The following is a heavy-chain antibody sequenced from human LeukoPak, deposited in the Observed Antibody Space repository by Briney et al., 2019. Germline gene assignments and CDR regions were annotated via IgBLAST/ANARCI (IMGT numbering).Heavy chain of an antibody. CDR1: GGSFSGYY. CDR2: INHSGST. CDR3: AVATD. J-gene: IGHJ4*02. Sequence: SSETLSLTCAVYGGSFSGYYWSGIRQPPGKGLEWIGEINHSGSTNYNPSLKSRVTLSVDTSKNQFSLKLSSVTAADTAVYYCAVATDWGQGTLVTVSS. D-gene: IGHD5-12*01. V-gene: IGHV4-34*01.